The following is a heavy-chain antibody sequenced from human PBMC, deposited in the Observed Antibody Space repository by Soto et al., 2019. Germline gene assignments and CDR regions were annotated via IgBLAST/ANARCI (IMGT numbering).Heavy chain of an antibody. V-gene: IGHV1-69*01. CDR2: IIPIFDTT. J-gene: IGHJ4*02. CDR3: ARTNYYGSGSYSDFDY. D-gene: IGHD3-10*01. CDR1: GGTFSSYA. Sequence: QVQLVQSGAEVKKPGSSVKVSCKAPGGTFSSYAISWVRQAPGQGLEWMGGIIPIFDTTNYAQKFQGRVTITADGSKSTAYRELSSLRSEDTAVYYCARTNYYGSGSYSDFDYWGQGTLVTVSS.